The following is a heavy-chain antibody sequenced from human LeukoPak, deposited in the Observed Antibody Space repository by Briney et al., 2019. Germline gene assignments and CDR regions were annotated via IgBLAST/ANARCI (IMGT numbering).Heavy chain of an antibody. V-gene: IGHV3-11*03. J-gene: IGHJ4*02. CDR3: AKRLTSGWYGVTFFDS. D-gene: IGHD6-19*01. CDR2: ISGSSSYT. CDR1: GVAFSDVY. Sequence: PGGSLRLSCAASGVAFSDVYIDGVREAPGEGLGWGSYISGSSSYTNYADSAEGRFTISRDSSKNTVYLQMNSLRAEDTAVYYCAKRLTSGWYGVTFFDSWGQGTLVSVSS.